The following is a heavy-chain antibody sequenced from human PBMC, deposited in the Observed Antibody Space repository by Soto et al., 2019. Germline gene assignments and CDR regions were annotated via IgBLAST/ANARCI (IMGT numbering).Heavy chain of an antibody. J-gene: IGHJ6*02. D-gene: IGHD2-2*01. Sequence: QVQLVQSGAEVKKPGSSVKVSCKASGGTFSSYAISWVRQAPGQGLEWMGGIIPIFGTANYAQKLQDRVTITADESTSTAYMELSSLRSEDTAVYYCARVGYCSSTSCYYYYYYGMDVWGQGTTVTVSS. CDR1: GGTFSSYA. CDR3: ARVGYCSSTSCYYYYYYGMDV. CDR2: IIPIFGTA. V-gene: IGHV1-69*01.